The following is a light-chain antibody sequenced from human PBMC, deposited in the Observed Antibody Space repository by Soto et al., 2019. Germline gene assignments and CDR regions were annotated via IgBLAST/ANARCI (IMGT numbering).Light chain of an antibody. CDR2: AAS. CDR3: KQYYSYPPT. J-gene: IGKJ5*01. V-gene: IGKV1-8*01. CDR1: QGISSY. Sequence: IQMTQSPSTLSASVGDRVTITCRASQGISSYLAWYQQKPGKAPKLLIYAASTLQSGVQSRFSGSGSGTDFTLTIRCLQSEDFATYYCKQYYSYPPTFGQGTRLEIK.